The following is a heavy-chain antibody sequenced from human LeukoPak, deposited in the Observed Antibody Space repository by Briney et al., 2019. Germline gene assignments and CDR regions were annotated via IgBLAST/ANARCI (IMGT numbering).Heavy chain of an antibody. CDR1: GGTFSSYA. CDR3: ARAQIAVAGLYYFDY. D-gene: IGHD6-19*01. V-gene: IGHV1-69*13. J-gene: IGHJ4*02. CDR2: IIPIFGTA. Sequence: EASVKVSCKASGGTFSSYAISWVRQAPGQGLEWMGGIIPIFGTANYAQKFQGRVTITADESTSTAYMELSSLRSEDTAVYYCARAQIAVAGLYYFDYWGQGTLVTVSS.